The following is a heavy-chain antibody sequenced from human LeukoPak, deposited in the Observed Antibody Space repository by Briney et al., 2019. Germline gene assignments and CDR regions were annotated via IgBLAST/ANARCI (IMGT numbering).Heavy chain of an antibody. D-gene: IGHD1-7*01. CDR1: GGSFSGHY. CDR3: ARPTSWVNYFDP. V-gene: IGHV4-34*01. Sequence: PSETLSLTCAVFGGSFSGHYWTWIRQPPGKGLEWTGEINHSGGTNYNPSLKSRVTISVDTSKNQFSLKLSSLTAADTAVYYCARPTSWVNYFDPWGQGTLVTVSS. CDR2: INHSGGT. J-gene: IGHJ5*02.